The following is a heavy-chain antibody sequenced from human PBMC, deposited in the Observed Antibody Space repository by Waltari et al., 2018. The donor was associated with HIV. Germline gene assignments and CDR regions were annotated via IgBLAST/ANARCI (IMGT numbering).Heavy chain of an antibody. CDR2: IRRGNNEK. V-gene: IGHV3-21*04. D-gene: IGHD3-16*01. J-gene: IGHJ4*02. CDR3: VRDDPGYGPIDY. CDR1: GFELRHYS. Sequence: LVESGCGVVKTGGSIRLTCEASGFELRHYSMNWVRQSPMRGLEWVASIRRGNNEKHYLDSVRGRFAISRDISESSVYLQMESLKEDDTATYFCVRDDPGYGPIDYWGQGTLVTV.